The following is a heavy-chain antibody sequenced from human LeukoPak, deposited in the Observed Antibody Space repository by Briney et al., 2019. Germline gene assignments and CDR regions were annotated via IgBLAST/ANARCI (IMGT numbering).Heavy chain of an antibody. Sequence: SETLSLTCTVSGGSISSSSYYWGWTRQPPGKGLEWIGSIYYSGSTYYNPSLKSRVTISVDTSKNQFSLKLSSVTAADTAVYYCARIPDYGDYYFDYWGQGTLVTVSS. CDR2: IYYSGST. J-gene: IGHJ4*02. D-gene: IGHD4-17*01. CDR1: GGSISSSSYY. CDR3: ARIPDYGDYYFDY. V-gene: IGHV4-39*01.